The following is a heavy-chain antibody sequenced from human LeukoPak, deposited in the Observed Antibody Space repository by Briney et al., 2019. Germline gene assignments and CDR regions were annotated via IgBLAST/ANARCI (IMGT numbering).Heavy chain of an antibody. CDR2: IISGGTTT. V-gene: IGHV3-74*01. J-gene: IGHJ4*02. CDR1: GFSLRHYW. Sequence: GGSLRLFCAGSGFSLRHYWMHWVRQVPGKGLVWVSRIISGGTTTNYAASVKGRFTLSRDNAKNMVYLQMNSLRAEDTAVYYCAKFLSPVLWGQGTLVTVSS. CDR3: AKFLSPVL. D-gene: IGHD3-16*02.